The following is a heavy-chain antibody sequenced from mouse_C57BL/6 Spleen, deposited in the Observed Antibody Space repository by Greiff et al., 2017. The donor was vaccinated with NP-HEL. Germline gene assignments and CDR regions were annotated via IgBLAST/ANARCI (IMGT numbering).Heavy chain of an antibody. D-gene: IGHD1-1*01. J-gene: IGHJ4*01. Sequence: EVKLVESGPGLVKPSQSLSLTCSVTGYSITSGYYWNWIRQFPGNKLEWMGYISYDGSNNYNPSLKNRISITRDTSKNQFFLKLNSVTTEDTATYYCARDRGIYGSSYKGAMDYWGQGTSVTVSS. CDR1: GYSITSGYY. V-gene: IGHV3-6*01. CDR3: ARDRGIYGSSYKGAMDY. CDR2: ISYDGSN.